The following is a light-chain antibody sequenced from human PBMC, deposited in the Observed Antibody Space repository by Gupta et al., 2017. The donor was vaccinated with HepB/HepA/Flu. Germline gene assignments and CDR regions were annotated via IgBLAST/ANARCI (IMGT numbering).Light chain of an antibody. J-gene: IGKJ2*01. CDR1: ENIDTY. Sequence: DIQMTQSPSSLSASVGDRVTITCRASENIDTYLSWYQQKPGKAPKLLIYTASSLQRGVPSRFSGSSSGTDFTLTINRLQPADFATYYCQQRDNTPTTFGQGTNLEIK. CDR2: TAS. V-gene: IGKV1-39*01. CDR3: QQRDNTPTT.